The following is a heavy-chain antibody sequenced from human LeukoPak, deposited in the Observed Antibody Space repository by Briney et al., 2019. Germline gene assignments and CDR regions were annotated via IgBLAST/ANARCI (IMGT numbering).Heavy chain of an antibody. V-gene: IGHV3-9*01. CDR3: AKDPYSGDYGEDDYFDY. CDR2: ISWNSGSI. Sequence: GGSLRLSCAASGFTFDDYAMHWVRQAPGKGLEWVSGISWNSGSIGYADSVKGRFTISRDNAKNSLYLQMNSLRAEDTAVYYCAKDPYSGDYGEDDYFDYWGQGTLVTVSS. J-gene: IGHJ4*02. D-gene: IGHD4-17*01. CDR1: GFTFDDYA.